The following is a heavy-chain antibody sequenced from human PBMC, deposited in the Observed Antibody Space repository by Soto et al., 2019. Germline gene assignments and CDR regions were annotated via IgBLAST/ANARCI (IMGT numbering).Heavy chain of an antibody. V-gene: IGHV4-59*01. J-gene: IGHJ4*02. CDR1: GDSSTRSY. CDR2: ISFSGTT. Sequence: SETLSLTCTVSGDSSTRSYWSWIRQPPGKGLEWIGYISFSGTTNYNPSLKSRVTISLDTSKTQFSLKLSSVTAADTAVYYCARDGRGYSGYSYDSWGQGTQVTSPQ. D-gene: IGHD5-12*01. CDR3: ARDGRGYSGYSYDS.